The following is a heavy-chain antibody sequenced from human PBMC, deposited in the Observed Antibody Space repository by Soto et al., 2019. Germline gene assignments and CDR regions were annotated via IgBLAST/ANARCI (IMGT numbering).Heavy chain of an antibody. CDR3: AREGGESSDGLYYFDS. V-gene: IGHV4-30-4*01. CDR2: IYYSGNT. CDR1: GGSTSSDNY. Sequence: SETLSLTCTVSGGSTSSDNYWSWIRQPPGKGLEWIGHIYYSGNTDYNPSLKSRLAISIDTSKNQFSLKLSSVTAADAAVYFCAREGGESSDGLYYFDSWGQGSLVTVSS. D-gene: IGHD3-16*01. J-gene: IGHJ4*02.